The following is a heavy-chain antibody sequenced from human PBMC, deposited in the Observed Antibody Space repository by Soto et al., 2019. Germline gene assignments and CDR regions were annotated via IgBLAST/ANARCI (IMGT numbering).Heavy chain of an antibody. V-gene: IGHV3-23*01. Sequence: EVQLLEAGGGLIQPGGSLRLSCAASGFTFSSYAMSWVRQAPGKGLEWVSAITDSGGDTYHGDSVKGRFTISRDNAKNTLYLQMSSLRAEDTAVYYCAKGSSSSRHYFFDYWGQGSLVTVSS. CDR1: GFTFSSYA. D-gene: IGHD2-2*01. J-gene: IGHJ4*02. CDR3: AKGSSSSRHYFFDY. CDR2: ITDSGGDT.